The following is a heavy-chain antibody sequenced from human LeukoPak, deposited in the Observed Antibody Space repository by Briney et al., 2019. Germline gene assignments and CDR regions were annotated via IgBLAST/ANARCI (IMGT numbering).Heavy chain of an antibody. Sequence: PSETLSLTCTVSGGSISSYYWSWIRQPPGKGLEGMGDIYYSGSTNYNPSLKSRVTISVDTSKNQFSLKLSSVTAADTAVYYCARGGAYGSGIMSKLGYWGQGTLVTVSS. CDR2: IYYSGST. CDR1: GGSISSYY. D-gene: IGHD3-10*01. V-gene: IGHV4-59*01. J-gene: IGHJ4*02. CDR3: ARGGAYGSGIMSKLGY.